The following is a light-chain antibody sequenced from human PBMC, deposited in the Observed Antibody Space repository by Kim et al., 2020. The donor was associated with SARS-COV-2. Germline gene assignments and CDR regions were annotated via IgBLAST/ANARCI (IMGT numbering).Light chain of an antibody. V-gene: IGKV1-39*01. J-gene: IGKJ4*01. CDR2: SAS. CDR1: QRISSY. CDR3: QQSFNTPFLT. Sequence: AVGDNVTLTSRARQRISSYLNWYQQQPGKAPHILLYSASSLQSRVPSRFSGSGSGTDFTLTISSLQPEEFATYYWQQSFNTPFLTFGGGTKVDIK.